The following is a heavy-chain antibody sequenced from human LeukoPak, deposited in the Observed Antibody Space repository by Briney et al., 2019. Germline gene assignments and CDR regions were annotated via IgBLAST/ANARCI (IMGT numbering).Heavy chain of an antibody. D-gene: IGHD3-10*01. Sequence: PSETLSLTCTVSGGSISSSSYYWGWIRQPPGKGLEWIGSIYYSGSTYYNPSLKSRVTISVDTSKNQFSLKLSSVTAADTAVYYCATSLWFGELKNNWFDPWAREPWSPSPQ. CDR1: GGSISSSSYY. CDR3: ATSLWFGELKNNWFDP. CDR2: IYYSGST. J-gene: IGHJ5*02. V-gene: IGHV4-39*01.